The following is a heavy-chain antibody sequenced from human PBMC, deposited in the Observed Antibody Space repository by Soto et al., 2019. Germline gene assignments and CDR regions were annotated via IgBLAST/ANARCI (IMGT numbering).Heavy chain of an antibody. V-gene: IGHV4-34*01. CDR1: GGSFSGYY. J-gene: IGHJ6*02. Sequence: SETLSLTCAVYGGSFSGYYWSWIRQPPGKGLEWIGEINHSGSTNYNPSLKSRVTISVDTSKNQFSLKLSSVTAADTAVYYCARGRGSGYSYGYYYYYGMDVWGQGTTVTVS. CDR2: INHSGST. CDR3: ARGRGSGYSYGYYYYYGMDV. D-gene: IGHD5-18*01.